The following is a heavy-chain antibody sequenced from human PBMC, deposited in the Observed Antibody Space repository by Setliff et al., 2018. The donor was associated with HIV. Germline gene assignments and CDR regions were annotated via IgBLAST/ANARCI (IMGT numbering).Heavy chain of an antibody. CDR2: ISAYNGNT. V-gene: IGHV1-18*01. Sequence: GASVKVSCKASGYSFTSYGISWVRQAPGQGLEWMGWISAYNGNTIYAEKFQGRVIMTTDTSTSTAYMELRSLRSDDTAVYYCARVSSGSYRGLLDWGQGTQVTVSS. CDR3: ARVSSGSYRGLLD. J-gene: IGHJ4*02. D-gene: IGHD1-26*01. CDR1: GYSFTSYG.